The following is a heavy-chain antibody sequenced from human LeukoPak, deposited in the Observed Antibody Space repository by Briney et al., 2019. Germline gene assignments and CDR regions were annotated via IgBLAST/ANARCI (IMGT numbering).Heavy chain of an antibody. Sequence: SGGSLRLSCAASGFTFSSYAMSWVRQAPGKGLEWVSAISGSGGSTYYADSVKGRFTISRDNSKNTLYLQMNSLRAEDTAVYYCAKDRGKNSGSYRLPNWLDPWGQGTLVTVSS. CDR3: AKDRGKNSGSYRLPNWLDP. CDR1: GFTFSSYA. D-gene: IGHD1-26*01. V-gene: IGHV3-23*01. CDR2: ISGSGGST. J-gene: IGHJ5*02.